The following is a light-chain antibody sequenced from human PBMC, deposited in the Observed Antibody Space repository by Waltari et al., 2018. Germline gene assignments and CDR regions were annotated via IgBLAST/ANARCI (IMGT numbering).Light chain of an antibody. CDR3: QAWDSNIVV. Sequence: SYELTQPPSVSVSPGQTASITCSGDKLGDKYACWYQQKPGQSPILVIYQDTKRPSGIPERFSGSNSGNTATLTISGTQAMDEADYYCQAWDSNIVVFGGGTKLTVV. V-gene: IGLV3-1*01. CDR1: KLGDKY. J-gene: IGLJ2*01. CDR2: QDT.